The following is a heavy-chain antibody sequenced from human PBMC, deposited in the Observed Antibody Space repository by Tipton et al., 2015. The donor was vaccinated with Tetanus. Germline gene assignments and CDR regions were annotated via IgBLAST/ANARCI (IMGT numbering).Heavy chain of an antibody. CDR1: GGSFSDYY. V-gene: IGHV4-34*01. Sequence: GLVKPSETLSLTCAVSGGSFSDYYWNWIRQPPGKGLEWIGEVYRSGSTSYNPSLKSRVTISGDTPKKQFSLRLNSVTAADTAVYYCAKGGGWGLIDSWGQGTLVTVSS. J-gene: IGHJ4*02. CDR2: VYRSGST. D-gene: IGHD3-16*01. CDR3: AKGGGWGLIDS.